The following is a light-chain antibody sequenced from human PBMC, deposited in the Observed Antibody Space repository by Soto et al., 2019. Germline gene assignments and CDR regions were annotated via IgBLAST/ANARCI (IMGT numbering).Light chain of an antibody. CDR2: GNN. CDR1: SSNIGADYD. CDR3: QSYDSSLSAPYV. V-gene: IGLV1-40*01. J-gene: IGLJ1*01. Sequence: QSVLTQSPSVSGAPGQRVTISCTGSSSNIGADYDVHWYQRLPGTAPKLLIYGNNNRPSGVPDRFSGSKSGTSASLAITGLQAEDEADYYCQSYDSSLSAPYVFGTGTKVTVL.